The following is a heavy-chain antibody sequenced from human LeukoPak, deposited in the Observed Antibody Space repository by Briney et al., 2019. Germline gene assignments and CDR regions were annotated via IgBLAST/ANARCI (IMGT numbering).Heavy chain of an antibody. V-gene: IGHV4-39*07. CDR1: SGSVSNSHYY. D-gene: IGHD1-26*01. Sequence: SETLSLTCTVSSGSVSNSHYYWAWVRQPPGKGLEWLGSIFYSGNTHYNPSLKSPVTISIDTSKNQFSLELSPVTATDTAVYFCATNRAGTYDRPFDIWGQGTMVTVSS. J-gene: IGHJ3*02. CDR3: ATNRAGTYDRPFDI. CDR2: IFYSGNT.